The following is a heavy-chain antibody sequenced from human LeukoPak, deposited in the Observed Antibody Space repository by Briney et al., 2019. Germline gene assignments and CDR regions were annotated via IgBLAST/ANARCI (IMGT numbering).Heavy chain of an antibody. Sequence: VKVSCKASGYSFVLYGISWVRQAPGQGLEWMGWINPNSGGTNYAQKFQGRVTMTRDTSITTAYMELSRLRSDDTAVYYCARGSLPSSSSWTPPTPDWGQGTLVTVSS. D-gene: IGHD6-13*01. J-gene: IGHJ4*02. V-gene: IGHV1-2*02. CDR3: ARGSLPSSSSWTPPTPD. CDR1: GYSFVLYG. CDR2: INPNSGGT.